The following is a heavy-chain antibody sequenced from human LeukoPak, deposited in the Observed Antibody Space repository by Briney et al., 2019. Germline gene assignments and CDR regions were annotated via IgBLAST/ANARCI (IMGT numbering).Heavy chain of an antibody. CDR2: TKRNSRGT. CDR1: GYIFSDYG. CDR3: ARDASTDSSSDTNWLDP. Sequence: ASVTVSCKASGYIFSDYGIHWVRQAPGQGPEWMGWTKRNSRGTNYAQKFQGRVTMTRDTSISTAYMELSGLRSDDTAVYYCARDASTDSSSDTNWLDPWGQGTLVIVSS. J-gene: IGHJ5*02. V-gene: IGHV1-2*02. D-gene: IGHD6-6*01.